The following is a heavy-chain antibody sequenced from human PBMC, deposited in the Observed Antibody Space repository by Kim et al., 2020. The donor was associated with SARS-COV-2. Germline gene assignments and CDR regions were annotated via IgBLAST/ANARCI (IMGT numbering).Heavy chain of an antibody. CDR3: AKDPLAGILTGYPDY. CDR2: MSYDGTNE. Sequence: GGSLRLSCAASGFTFSSYGMHWVRQAPGKGLEWVAFMSYDGTNEYYADSVKGRFTISRDNSNNTLYLQVNSLRADDTAVYYCAKDPLAGILTGYPDYWGQGTLVTVSS. J-gene: IGHJ4*02. CDR1: GFTFSSYG. D-gene: IGHD3-9*01. V-gene: IGHV3-30*18.